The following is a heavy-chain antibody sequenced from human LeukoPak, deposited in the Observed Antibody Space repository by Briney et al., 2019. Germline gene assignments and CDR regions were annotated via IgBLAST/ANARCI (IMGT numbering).Heavy chain of an antibody. CDR1: GYTFTSYA. V-gene: IGHV7-4-1*02. CDR2: INTNTGNP. Sequence: GASVKVSCKASGYTFTSYAMNWVRQAPGQGREWMGWINTNTGNPTYAQGFTGRFVFSLDTSVSTAYLQISSLKAEDTAVYYCARLYCSGGSCYSYYYYYYGMDVWGQGTTVTVSS. D-gene: IGHD2-15*01. CDR3: ARLYCSGGSCYSYYYYYYGMDV. J-gene: IGHJ6*02.